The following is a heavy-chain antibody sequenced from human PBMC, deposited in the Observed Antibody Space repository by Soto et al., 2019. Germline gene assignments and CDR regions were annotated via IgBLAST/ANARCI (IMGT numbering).Heavy chain of an antibody. D-gene: IGHD2-15*01. V-gene: IGHV3-74*01. CDR1: GFTFSSYW. CDR3: ARDLTVVIGVNWFDP. Sequence: GGSLRLSCAASGFTFSSYWMHWVRQAPGKGLVWVSRINSDGSSTSYADSVKGRFTISRDNAKNTLYLQMNSLRAEDTAVYYCARDLTVVIGVNWFDPWGQGTLVTVSS. J-gene: IGHJ5*02. CDR2: INSDGSST.